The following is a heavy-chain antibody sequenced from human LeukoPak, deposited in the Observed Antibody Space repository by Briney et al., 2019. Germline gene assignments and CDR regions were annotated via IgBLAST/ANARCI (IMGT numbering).Heavy chain of an antibody. V-gene: IGHV3-53*01. CDR1: AFPVSSNH. Sequence: TGGSLRLSCAVSAFPVSSNHMGWVRQAPGKGLGWGSVIFGGGKTSYAGSVQGRVTLSRDNSKITLYLQMIRLRVEDTAVYYCAAWRGSSWFDYWGQGTLVTVSS. J-gene: IGHJ4*02. CDR3: AAWRGSSWFDY. D-gene: IGHD6-13*01. CDR2: IFGGGKT.